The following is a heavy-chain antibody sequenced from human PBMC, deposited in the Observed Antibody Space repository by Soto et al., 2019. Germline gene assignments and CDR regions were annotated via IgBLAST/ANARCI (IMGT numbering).Heavy chain of an antibody. CDR3: PKLNGYRSSWFDY. CDR2: ISGSGGST. D-gene: IGHD6-13*01. CDR1: GFTFSSDA. V-gene: IGHV3-23*01. J-gene: IGHJ4*02. Sequence: EVQLLESGGGLVQPGGSLRLSCAASGFTFSSDAMIWVRQAPGKGLEWVSAISGSGGSTYHADSLKGGFTISKDNSKNTVYLQITSLGADDTDVNYCPKLNGYRSSWFDYWGQGTLVTVSS.